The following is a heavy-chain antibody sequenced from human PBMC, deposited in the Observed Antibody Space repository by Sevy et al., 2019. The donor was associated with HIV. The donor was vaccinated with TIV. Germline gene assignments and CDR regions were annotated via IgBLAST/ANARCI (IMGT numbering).Heavy chain of an antibody. CDR2: IYSGGST. J-gene: IGHJ4*02. V-gene: IGHV3-53*01. Sequence: GGSLRLSCAASGFTVSSNYMTWVRQAPGKGLEWVSIIYSGGSTYYADSVKGRFTISRDNSKSTLYLQMNSLRVEDTAEYYCARALIGYSYGPYFDYWGQGTTVTVSS. CDR1: GFTVSSNY. CDR3: ARALIGYSYGPYFDY. D-gene: IGHD5-18*01.